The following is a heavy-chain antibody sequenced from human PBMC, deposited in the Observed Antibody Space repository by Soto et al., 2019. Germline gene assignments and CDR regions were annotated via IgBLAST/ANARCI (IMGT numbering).Heavy chain of an antibody. Sequence: SETLSLTCTVSGDSISTFYWGWMRQSPGKELEWIGYVYCTGSTNYNPSLKSRVTISVDRSKNQFSLKLTSANAADTAVYYCARGRTVRNYADDSSDYFYFFDYWGQGTQVTSPQ. CDR1: GDSISTFY. CDR3: ARGRTVRNYADDSSDYFYFFDY. V-gene: IGHV4-59*01. J-gene: IGHJ4*02. CDR2: VYCTGST. D-gene: IGHD3-22*01.